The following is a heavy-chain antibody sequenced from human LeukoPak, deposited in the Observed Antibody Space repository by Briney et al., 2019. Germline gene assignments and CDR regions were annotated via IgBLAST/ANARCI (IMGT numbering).Heavy chain of an antibody. V-gene: IGHV4-39*01. CDR1: GGSISSSSYY. J-gene: IGHJ2*01. Sequence: SETLSLTCTVSGGSISSSSYYWGWLRQPPGKGLEWIGSIYYTRSTYYNPSLKSRVTIFVDTSKNQFSLKLTSVTAADTAVYYCARGVTMIVVVIHDWYFDLWGRGTLVTVSS. CDR2: IYYTRST. CDR3: ARGVTMIVVVIHDWYFDL. D-gene: IGHD3-22*01.